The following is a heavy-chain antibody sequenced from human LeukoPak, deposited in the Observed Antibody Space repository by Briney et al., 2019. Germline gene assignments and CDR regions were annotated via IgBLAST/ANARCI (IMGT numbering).Heavy chain of an antibody. CDR2: IRNDRVT. CDR1: GLTFSDAW. V-gene: IGHV3-15*01. J-gene: IGHJ4*02. D-gene: IGHD5-12*01. CDR3: TWMATIFTVDY. Sequence: PGGSLRLSCVLSGLTFSDAWMSWVRQAPGKGLEWVGRIRNDRVTDYAAPVQGRFSISRDNSKNTFYLQMNSLRTEDTGMYFCTWMATIFTVDYWGQGTLVTVSS.